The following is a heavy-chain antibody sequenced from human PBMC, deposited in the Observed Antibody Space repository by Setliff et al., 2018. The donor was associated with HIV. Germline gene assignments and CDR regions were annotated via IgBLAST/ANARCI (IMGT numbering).Heavy chain of an antibody. CDR2: IYNTGST. Sequence: SETLSLTCTVTGGSTSSGGFYWTWIRQHTGKGLEWIGYIYNTGSTYHSPSLESRVTISIDTSKNQFSLKLSSVTAADTAVYFCARLRITMIMMLNYFDYWGQGTLVTVSS. J-gene: IGHJ4*02. D-gene: IGHD3-22*01. CDR1: GGSTSSGGFY. CDR3: ARLRITMIMMLNYFDY. V-gene: IGHV4-31*03.